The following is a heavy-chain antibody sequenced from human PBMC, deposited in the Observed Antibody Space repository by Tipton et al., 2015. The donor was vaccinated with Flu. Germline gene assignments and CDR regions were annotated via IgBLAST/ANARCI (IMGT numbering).Heavy chain of an antibody. CDR1: GGSISSVTYY. V-gene: IGHV4-39*07. D-gene: IGHD3-22*01. CDR3: ACAGHGYYDSSGSDY. J-gene: IGHJ4*02. Sequence: TLSLTCTVSGGSISSVTYYWGWIRQSPGKGLEWIGNIYYSGNTYYNPSLKSRVTMSVDTSKNQFSLKLTSVTAADTAVYYCACAGHGYYDSSGSDYWGQGTLVTVSS. CDR2: IYYSGNT.